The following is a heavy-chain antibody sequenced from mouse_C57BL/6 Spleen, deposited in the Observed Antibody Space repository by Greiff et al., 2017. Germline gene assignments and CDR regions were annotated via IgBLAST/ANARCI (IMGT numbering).Heavy chain of an antibody. CDR3: ARSNYSNHGRYYYAMDY. CDR1: GYTFTSYW. Sequence: VKLMESGAELAKPGASVKLSCKASGYTFTSYWMHWVKQRPGQGLEWIGYINPSSGYTKYNQKFKDKATLTADKSSSTAYMPLSSLTYEDSAVXYVARSNYSNHGRYYYAMDYWGQGTSVTVSS. D-gene: IGHD2-5*01. J-gene: IGHJ4*01. CDR2: INPSSGYT. V-gene: IGHV1-7*01.